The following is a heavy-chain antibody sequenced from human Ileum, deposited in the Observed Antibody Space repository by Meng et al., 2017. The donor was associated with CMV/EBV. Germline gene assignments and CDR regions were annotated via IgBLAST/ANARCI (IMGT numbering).Heavy chain of an antibody. CDR3: AKGPPNYYDSSGRFDP. CDR1: GFRISIHY. Sequence: GFRISIHYLNWVRQAPGKGLEWVSSINSGGIYIYYADSVKGRFTISRDNAKNSLYLQMNSLRAEDAAVYYCAKGPPNYYDSSGRFDPWGQGTLVTVSS. J-gene: IGHJ5*02. CDR2: INSGGIYI. V-gene: IGHV3-21*06. D-gene: IGHD3-22*01.